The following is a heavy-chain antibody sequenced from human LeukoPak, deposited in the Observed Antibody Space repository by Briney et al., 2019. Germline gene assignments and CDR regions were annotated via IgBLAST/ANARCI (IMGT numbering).Heavy chain of an antibody. V-gene: IGHV4-61*01. Sequence: SETLSLTCTVSGGSVSDNNFFWNWIRQPPGKGLEWIGYIYNSGSTNYNPALNSRVSISVDTSNNQFSLKLSSVIAADTAVYYCAGLEAHRPLDYWGQGTLVIVSS. CDR2: IYNSGST. J-gene: IGHJ4*02. CDR3: AGLEAHRPLDY. CDR1: GGSVSDNNFF.